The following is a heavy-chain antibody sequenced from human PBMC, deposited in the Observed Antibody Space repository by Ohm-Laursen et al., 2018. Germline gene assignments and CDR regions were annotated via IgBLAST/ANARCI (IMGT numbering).Heavy chain of an antibody. CDR2: ISSDGNNQ. CDR1: GFTFSSYS. D-gene: IGHD4/OR15-4a*01. Sequence: SLRLSCAASGFTFSSYSMNWVRQAPGKGLEWMTGISSDGNNQYYLDSVKGRFTISRDNSKNTLYLEMSSLRGEDTAVYYCAKDIRTMAGRDVWGQGTTVTVSS. CDR3: AKDIRTMAGRDV. J-gene: IGHJ6*02. V-gene: IGHV3-30*18.